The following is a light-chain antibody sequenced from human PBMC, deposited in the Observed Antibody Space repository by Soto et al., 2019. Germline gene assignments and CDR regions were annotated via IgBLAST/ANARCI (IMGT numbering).Light chain of an antibody. CDR2: DAY. Sequence: EILMTHSPATLSVSPGGRSTLSCTASQSVRSNLAWYQQKPGQAXRLLIYDAYNRATGITARFTAGGSGTEFTLTISSLQSDDLAVYYCQPYDKWPRTFGPGTQVDIK. V-gene: IGKV3D-15*01. J-gene: IGKJ1*01. CDR3: QPYDKWPRT. CDR1: QSVRSN.